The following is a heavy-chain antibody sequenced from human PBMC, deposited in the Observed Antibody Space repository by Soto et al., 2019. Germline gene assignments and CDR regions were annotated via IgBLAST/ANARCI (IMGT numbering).Heavy chain of an antibody. CDR1: GFTFSSYA. CDR2: ISGSGGST. Sequence: GGSLRLSCAASGFTFSSYAMSWVRQAPGKGLEWVSAISGSGGSTYYADSVKGRFTISRDNSKNTLYLQMNSLRAEDTSVYYCAKDQGDYEGYDAFDIWGQGTMVTVSS. CDR3: AKDQGDYEGYDAFDI. V-gene: IGHV3-23*01. J-gene: IGHJ3*02. D-gene: IGHD4-17*01.